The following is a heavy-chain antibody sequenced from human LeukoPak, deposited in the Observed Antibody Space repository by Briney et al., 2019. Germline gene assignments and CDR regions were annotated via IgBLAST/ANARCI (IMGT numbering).Heavy chain of an antibody. Sequence: ASVKVSCKASGSTFIGYYIYWVRQAPGQGLEWMGWINPNSGGTNYAQKFQGRVTMTRDTSISTAYMELSRLRSDDTAVYYCARAYGLEYYFDYWGQGTLVTVSS. V-gene: IGHV1-2*02. CDR2: INPNSGGT. CDR3: ARAYGLEYYFDY. D-gene: IGHD4-17*01. CDR1: GSTFIGYY. J-gene: IGHJ4*02.